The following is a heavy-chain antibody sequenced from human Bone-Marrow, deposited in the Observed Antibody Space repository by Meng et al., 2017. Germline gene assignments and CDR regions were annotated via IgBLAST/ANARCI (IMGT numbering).Heavy chain of an antibody. V-gene: IGHV3-30*01. J-gene: IGHJ4*02. CDR1: GFTFSRYA. CDR3: ARDLWQQWLILDY. Sequence: LVESGGGLVPPGGSFSLSCGASGFTFSRYAMHWGRQATGKGLEWVAVISYDGSNKHYADSVEGRFTISRDNSKNTLYLQMNSLRAEDTAVYYCARDLWQQWLILDYWGQGTLVTVSS. CDR2: ISYDGSNK. D-gene: IGHD6-19*01.